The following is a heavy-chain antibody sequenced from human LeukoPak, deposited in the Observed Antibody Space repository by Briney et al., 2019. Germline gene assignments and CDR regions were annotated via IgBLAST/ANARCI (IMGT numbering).Heavy chain of an antibody. CDR1: GFTFSSYA. J-gene: IGHJ4*02. CDR2: MSYDGSNK. Sequence: GGSLRLSCAASGFTFSSYAMSWVRQAPGKGLEWVAVMSYDGSNKYYADSVKGRFTISRDNSKNTLYLQMNSLRAEDTAVYYCARDLSGYFDYWGQGTLVTVSS. CDR3: ARDLSGYFDY. D-gene: IGHD6-19*01. V-gene: IGHV3-30-3*01.